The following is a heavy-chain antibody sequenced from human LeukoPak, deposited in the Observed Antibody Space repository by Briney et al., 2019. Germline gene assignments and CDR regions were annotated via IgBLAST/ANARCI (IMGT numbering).Heavy chain of an antibody. V-gene: IGHV3-21*01. CDR1: GFIFSDYA. CDR3: ARGSALYCTSSSCLDGVD. Sequence: PGGTLTLSCAASGFIFSDYAMNWVRQAPGKGLEWVSYISSAGSYISYADSVKGRFTVSRDNAQDSLFLQRRSLREEDTAVYYCARGSALYCTSSSCLDGVDWGQGTLVSVSS. CDR2: ISSAGSYI. J-gene: IGHJ4*02. D-gene: IGHD2-2*01.